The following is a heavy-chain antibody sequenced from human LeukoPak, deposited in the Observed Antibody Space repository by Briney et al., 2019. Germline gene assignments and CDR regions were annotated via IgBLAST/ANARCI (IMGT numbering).Heavy chain of an antibody. V-gene: IGHV3-23*01. CDR3: AKNDDYDPAQNDY. Sequence: QPGGSLRLSCAASGFTFSSYAMSWVRQAPGKGLEWVSAISGSGGSTYYADSVKGRFTISRDNSKNTLYLQMSSLRAEDTAVYYCAKNDDYDPAQNDYWGQGTLVTVSS. D-gene: IGHD3-16*01. J-gene: IGHJ4*02. CDR1: GFTFSSYA. CDR2: ISGSGGST.